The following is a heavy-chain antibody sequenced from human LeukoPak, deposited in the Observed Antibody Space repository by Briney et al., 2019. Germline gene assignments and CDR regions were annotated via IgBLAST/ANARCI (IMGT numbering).Heavy chain of an antibody. CDR1: GFTFSIYD. CDR3: AREARGNDYYMDV. J-gene: IGHJ6*03. CDR2: IRYDGSNK. D-gene: IGHD1-1*01. V-gene: IGHV3-30*02. Sequence: GGSLRLSCAASGFTFSIYDMDWVRQAPGKGPEWVASIRYDGSNKYYADSVRGRFTISRDNSKNTLFLQMNSLRPEDTAVYYCAREARGNDYYMDVWGKGTTVTVSS.